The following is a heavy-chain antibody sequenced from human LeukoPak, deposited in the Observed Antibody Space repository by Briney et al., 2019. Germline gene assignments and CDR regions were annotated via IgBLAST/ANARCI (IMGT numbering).Heavy chain of an antibody. J-gene: IGHJ6*03. D-gene: IGHD3-3*01. V-gene: IGHV1-18*01. CDR2: ISAYNGNT. Sequence: GASVKVSCKASGYTFTSYGISWARQAPGQGLEWMGWISAYNGNTNYAQKLQGRVTITADESKSTAYMELSSLRSEDTAVYYCARESIVVVPAAKYYDFWSGYFNYMDVWGKGTTVTVSS. CDR1: GYTFTSYG. CDR3: ARESIVVVPAAKYYDFWSGYFNYMDV.